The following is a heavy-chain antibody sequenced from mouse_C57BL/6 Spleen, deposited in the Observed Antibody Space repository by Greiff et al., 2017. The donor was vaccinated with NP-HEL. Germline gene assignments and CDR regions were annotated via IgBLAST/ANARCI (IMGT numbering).Heavy chain of an antibody. V-gene: IGHV5-6*01. J-gene: IGHJ3*01. CDR2: ISSGGSYT. CDR3: ARPSPYDDSPPWFAY. Sequence: EVQRVESGGDLVKPGGSLKLSCAASGFTFSSYGMSWVRQTPDKRLEWVATISSGGSYTYYPDSVKGRFTISRDNAKNTLYMQMSSLKSEDTAMYYCARPSPYDDSPPWFAYWGQGTLVTVSA. D-gene: IGHD2-13*01. CDR1: GFTFSSYG.